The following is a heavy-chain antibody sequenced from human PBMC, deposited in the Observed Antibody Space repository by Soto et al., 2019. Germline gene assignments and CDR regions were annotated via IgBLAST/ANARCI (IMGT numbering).Heavy chain of an antibody. Sequence: EVQLVESGGGLVQPGGSLRLSCAASGFTLRIYSMHWVRQAPGRGLEWVSYIDTRSSSISYADSVRGRFTISRDNAKSPLVLPMSSPRAEDTAVYFCARDLKPLYMGVWGQGATVTVSS. CDR2: IDTRSSSI. CDR3: ARDLKPLYMGV. J-gene: IGHJ6*01. CDR1: GFTLRIYS. V-gene: IGHV3-48*01.